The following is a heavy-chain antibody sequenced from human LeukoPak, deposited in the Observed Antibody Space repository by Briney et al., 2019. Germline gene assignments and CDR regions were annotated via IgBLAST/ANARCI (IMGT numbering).Heavy chain of an antibody. Sequence: GESLKISCKGSGYSFTSYWIGWVRQMPGKGLEWMGIIYPGDSDTRYSQSFQGQVTISADKSISTAYLQWSSLKASDTAMYYCARQRTERITMVRGVIVDYWGQGTLVTVSS. V-gene: IGHV5-51*01. CDR1: GYSFTSYW. J-gene: IGHJ4*02. CDR3: ARQRTERITMVRGVIVDY. CDR2: IYPGDSDT. D-gene: IGHD3-10*01.